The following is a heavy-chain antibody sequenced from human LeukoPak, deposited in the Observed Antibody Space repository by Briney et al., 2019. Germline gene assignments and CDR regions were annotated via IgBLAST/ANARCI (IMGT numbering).Heavy chain of an antibody. CDR1: GFTFSSYD. V-gene: IGHV3-13*01. J-gene: IGHJ4*02. Sequence: GGSLRLSCAASGFTFSSYDMHWVRQATGKGLEWVSAIGTAGDTYYPGSVKGRFTISRENAKNSLYLQMNSLRAGDTAVYYCARSGYSSSWYAAPLDYWGQGTLVTVSS. CDR2: IGTAGDT. D-gene: IGHD6-13*01. CDR3: ARSGYSSSWYAAPLDY.